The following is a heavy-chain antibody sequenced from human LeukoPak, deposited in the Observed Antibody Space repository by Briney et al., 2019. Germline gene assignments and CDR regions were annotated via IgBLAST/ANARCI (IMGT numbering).Heavy chain of an antibody. CDR3: ARGRVSPGVYYYYMDV. CDR2: IYTSGST. CDR1: GGSISSYY. V-gene: IGHV4-4*09. J-gene: IGHJ6*03. Sequence: SETLSLTCTVSGGSISSYYWSWIRQPPGKGLEWIGYIYTSGSTNYNPSLKSRVTMSVDTSKNQFSLKLSSVTAADTAVYYCARGRVSPGVYYYYMDVWGKGTTVTVSS.